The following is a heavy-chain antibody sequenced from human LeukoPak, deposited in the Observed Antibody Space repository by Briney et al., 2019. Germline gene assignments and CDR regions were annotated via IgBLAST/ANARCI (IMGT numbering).Heavy chain of an antibody. V-gene: IGHV4-59*12. J-gene: IGHJ6*02. CDR1: GGSISSYY. CDR3: ARDATRYYGSGSYRYYYYGMDV. D-gene: IGHD3-10*01. Sequence: SETLSLTCTVSGGSISSYYWSWIRQPPGKGLEWIGYIYYSGSTNYNPSLKSRVTISADTSKNQFSLKLSSVTAADTAVYYCARDATRYYGSGSYRYYYYGMDVWGQGTTVTVSS. CDR2: IYYSGST.